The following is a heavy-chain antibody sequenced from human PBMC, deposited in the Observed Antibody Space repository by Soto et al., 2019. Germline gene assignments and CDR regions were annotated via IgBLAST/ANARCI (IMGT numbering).Heavy chain of an antibody. V-gene: IGHV3-21*01. D-gene: IGHD3-3*01. CDR3: ARALLRRGALDI. J-gene: IGHJ3*02. CDR1: GFTFSSYS. Sequence: RLSCAASGFTFSSYSMNWVRQAPGKGLEWVSSISSSSSYIYYADSVKGRFTISRDNAKNSLYLQMNSLRAEDTAVYYCARALLRRGALDIWGQGTMVTVSS. CDR2: ISSSSSYI.